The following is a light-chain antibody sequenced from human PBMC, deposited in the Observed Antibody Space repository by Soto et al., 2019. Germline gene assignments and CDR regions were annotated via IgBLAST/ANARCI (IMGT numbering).Light chain of an antibody. CDR1: SSNIGSNT. J-gene: IGLJ1*01. CDR3: PAWDDSLNGLV. V-gene: IGLV1-44*01. CDR2: NNN. Sequence: QSVLTQPPSASGTPGQRVTISCSGSSSNIGSNTVNWYQQLPGTAPKLLIYNNNQRPSGVPDRFSGSKSGTSASLAISGLQSEDEADYYSPAWDDSLNGLVFGSGTKVTVL.